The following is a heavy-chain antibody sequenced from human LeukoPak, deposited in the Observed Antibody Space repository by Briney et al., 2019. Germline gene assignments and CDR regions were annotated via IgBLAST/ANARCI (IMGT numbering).Heavy chain of an antibody. Sequence: PSETLSLTCTVSGGSISSGDYYWSWIRQPPGKGLEWIGYIYYSGSTYYNPSLKSRVTISVDTSKNQFSLKLSSVTAADTAVYYCARAGRITMVRGVSLWGQGTLVTVSS. CDR1: GGSISSGDYY. CDR3: ARAGRITMVRGVSL. V-gene: IGHV4-30-4*01. D-gene: IGHD3-10*01. J-gene: IGHJ4*02. CDR2: IYYSGST.